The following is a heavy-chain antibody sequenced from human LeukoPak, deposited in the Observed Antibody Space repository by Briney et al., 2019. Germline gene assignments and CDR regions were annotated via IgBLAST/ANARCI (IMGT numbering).Heavy chain of an antibody. J-gene: IGHJ4*02. D-gene: IGHD3-22*01. CDR3: ATDYYDRSGDYTFDH. CDR2: ISGGGATA. Sequence: HPGGSLRLSRAASGFAFRDYAMSWVRQAPRKGLEWVSVISGGGATAHYTDSVKGRFTISRDNYKNTVSLQMNSLRAEDTAVYYCATDYYDRSGDYTFDHWGQGTQVTVSS. CDR1: GFAFRDYA. V-gene: IGHV3-23*01.